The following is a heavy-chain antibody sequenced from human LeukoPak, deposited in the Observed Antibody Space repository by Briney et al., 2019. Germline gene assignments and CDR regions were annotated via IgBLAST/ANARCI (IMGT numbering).Heavy chain of an antibody. D-gene: IGHD2-21*02. J-gene: IGHJ4*02. CDR2: INPNTGKT. V-gene: IGHV1-2*02. Sequence: ASVKVSCKASGYTFTGYYVHWVRQAPGQGLEWMGWINPNTGKTRYGQKFQVRVTITSDTPSSIAYMELSSLTSDDTAMYYCARVESGDPRWKYWGQGTLVSVSS. CDR3: ARVESGDPRWKY. CDR1: GYTFTGYY.